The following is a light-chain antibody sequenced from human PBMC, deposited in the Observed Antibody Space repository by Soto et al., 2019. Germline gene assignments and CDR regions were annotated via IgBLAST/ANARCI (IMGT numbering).Light chain of an antibody. CDR2: GAS. CDR1: QIVSNNY. V-gene: IGKV3-20*01. Sequence: EIVLTQSPGTLSLSPGQRTTISCRASQIVSNNYLAWYQQKPGQAPRLLIYGASSRATGIPDRFSGSGSGTDFSLTISRLEPEDFAVYYCQQYGSSPRTFGQGTKVDIK. J-gene: IGKJ1*01. CDR3: QQYGSSPRT.